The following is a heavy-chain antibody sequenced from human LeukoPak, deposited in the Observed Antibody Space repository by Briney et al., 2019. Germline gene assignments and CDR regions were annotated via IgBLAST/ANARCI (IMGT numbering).Heavy chain of an antibody. CDR1: GGSISSSSYY. Sequence: SETLSLTCTVSGGSISSSSYYWGWIRQPPGKGLEWIGSIYYSGSTYYNPSLKSRVTISVDTSKNQFSLKLSSVTAADTAVYYCARVRVRYDFWSGYYWRDAFDIWGQGTMVTVSS. J-gene: IGHJ3*02. CDR3: ARVRVRYDFWSGYYWRDAFDI. CDR2: IYYSGST. V-gene: IGHV4-39*07. D-gene: IGHD3-3*01.